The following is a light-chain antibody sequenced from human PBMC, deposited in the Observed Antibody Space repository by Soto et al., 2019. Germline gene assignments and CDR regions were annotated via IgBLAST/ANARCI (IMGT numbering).Light chain of an antibody. CDR2: GAS. V-gene: IGKV3-15*01. CDR1: QSVSGN. J-gene: IGKJ1*01. CDR3: QNWWT. Sequence: IVTPPPPSPLVVSPGKRTTLTCRASQSVSGNLARSQQTPGQAPRLLTYGASTRATGITARFSGSGSGTEFTLTLSSLQSEDFAVYYCQNWWTFGQGTKVDIK.